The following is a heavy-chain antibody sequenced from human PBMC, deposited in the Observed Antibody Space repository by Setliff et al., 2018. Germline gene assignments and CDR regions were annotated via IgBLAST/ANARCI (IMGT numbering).Heavy chain of an antibody. J-gene: IGHJ4*02. CDR2: IFYNGASP. CDR1: GFTFSYFS. Sequence: GGSLRLSCAGSGFTFSYFSMSWVRQVPGKGLEWVSSIFYNGASPSYADSVKGRFTISRDNSKNTLYLQMNSLRADDTAVYYCAKDYQSDSGWDFDYWGQGTLVTVSS. CDR3: AKDYQSDSGWDFDY. D-gene: IGHD6-19*01. V-gene: IGHV3-23*01.